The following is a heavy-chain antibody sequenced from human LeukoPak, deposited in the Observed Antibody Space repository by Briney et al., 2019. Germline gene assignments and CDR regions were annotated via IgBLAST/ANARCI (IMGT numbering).Heavy chain of an antibody. J-gene: IGHJ4*02. CDR3: ARADYSETSGLTY. Sequence: PSETLPLTCAVYGGSFSGYYWSWIRQPPGKGLEWIGEINHSGSTNYNPSLKSRVTISVDTSKNQFSLKLSSVTAADTAVYYCARADYSETSGLTYWGQGTLVTVSS. D-gene: IGHD3-22*01. CDR2: INHSGST. CDR1: GGSFSGYY. V-gene: IGHV4-34*01.